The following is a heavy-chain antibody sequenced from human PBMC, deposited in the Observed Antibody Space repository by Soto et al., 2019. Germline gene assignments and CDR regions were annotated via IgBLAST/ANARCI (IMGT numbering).Heavy chain of an antibody. CDR3: AGLGSNSAVVPAAMPTSGWFDP. D-gene: IGHD2-2*01. J-gene: IGHJ5*02. CDR2: IYYSGST. V-gene: IGHV4-59*01. Sequence: PSETLSLTCTVSGGSISSYYWSWIRQPPGKGLEWIGYIYYSGSTNYNPSLKSRVTISVDTSKNQFSLKLSSVTAADTAVYYCAGLGSNSAVVPAAMPTSGWFDPWGQGTLVTVPQ. CDR1: GGSISSYY.